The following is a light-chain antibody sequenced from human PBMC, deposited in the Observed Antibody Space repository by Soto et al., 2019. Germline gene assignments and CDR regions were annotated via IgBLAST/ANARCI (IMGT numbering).Light chain of an antibody. CDR3: QQYGSSPPLT. V-gene: IGKV3-20*01. CDR2: VAS. CDR1: QSVSSSY. J-gene: IGKJ4*01. Sequence: EIVLTQSPGTPSLSPGERATLSCRASQSVSSSYLAWYQQKPGQAPRLLIYVASSRATGIPDRFSGSGSGTDFTLTISRMEPEDFAVYYCQQYGSSPPLTLGGGTKVEIK.